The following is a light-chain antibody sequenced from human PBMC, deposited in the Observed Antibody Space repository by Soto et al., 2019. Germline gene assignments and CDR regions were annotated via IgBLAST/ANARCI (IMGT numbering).Light chain of an antibody. Sequence: IQLTQSPSSLSASVGDRVTITCRASQGISSSLAWYQQQPGKAPKLLIYAASTLQSGVPSRFSGSGSGTDFTLTISSLQPEDFATYYCRQLKSFPLSFGGGTKVDIK. CDR1: QGISSS. V-gene: IGKV1-9*01. CDR3: RQLKSFPLS. CDR2: AAS. J-gene: IGKJ4*01.